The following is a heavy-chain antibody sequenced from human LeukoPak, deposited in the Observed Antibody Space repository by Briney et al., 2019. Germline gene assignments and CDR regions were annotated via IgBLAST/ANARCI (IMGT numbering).Heavy chain of an antibody. V-gene: IGHV3-23*01. Sequence: GGSLRLSCAASGFTFSSHAMSWVRQAPGKGLEWVSAISGSGGSTYYADSVKGRFTISRDNSKNTLYLQMNSLRAEDTAVYYCAKGTVTGYFPQYYFDYWGQGTLVTVSS. D-gene: IGHD3-9*01. CDR1: GFTFSSHA. CDR3: AKGTVTGYFPQYYFDY. CDR2: ISGSGGST. J-gene: IGHJ4*02.